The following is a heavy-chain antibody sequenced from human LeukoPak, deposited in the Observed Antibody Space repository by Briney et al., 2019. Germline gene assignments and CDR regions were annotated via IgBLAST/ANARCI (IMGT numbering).Heavy chain of an antibody. Sequence: ASVKVSCKASGYTFTGYYMHWVRQAPGQGLEWMGWINPNSGGTNYAQKFQGRVTMTRDTSISTAYMELSRLRSDDTAVYYCARVRAAAGNEFDYWGQGTLVTVSS. V-gene: IGHV1-2*02. CDR3: ARVRAAAGNEFDY. CDR1: GYTFTGYY. CDR2: INPNSGGT. J-gene: IGHJ4*02. D-gene: IGHD6-13*01.